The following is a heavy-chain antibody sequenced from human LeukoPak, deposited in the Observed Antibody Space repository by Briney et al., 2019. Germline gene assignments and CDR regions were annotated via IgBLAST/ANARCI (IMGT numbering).Heavy chain of an antibody. J-gene: IGHJ3*02. V-gene: IGHV4-28*01. CDR3: ARTKSGWSYDAFDI. Sequence: SDTLSLTCAVSGYSISSSNWWGWIRQPPGKGLEWIGYIYYSGSTYYNPSLKSRVTMSVDTSKNQFSLKLSSVTAVDTAVYYCARTKSGWSYDAFDIWGQGTMVTVSS. CDR1: GYSISSSNW. CDR2: IYYSGST. D-gene: IGHD6-19*01.